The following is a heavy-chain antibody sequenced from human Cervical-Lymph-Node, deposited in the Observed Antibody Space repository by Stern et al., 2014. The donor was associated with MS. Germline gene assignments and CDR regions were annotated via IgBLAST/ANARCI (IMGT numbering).Heavy chain of an antibody. Sequence: QVPMVQSGAEVKKPGSSVKVSCKASVGTFSSYGISWVRQAPGQGLEWMGGIIPIFGTPNYAQKFQGRVTITADESTSTAYMELSSLRSEDTAVYSCAGLNSAYYYGMDVWGQGTTVTVSS. J-gene: IGHJ6*02. CDR2: IIPIFGTP. CDR3: AGLNSAYYYGMDV. D-gene: IGHD1-1*01. V-gene: IGHV1-69*01. CDR1: VGTFSSYG.